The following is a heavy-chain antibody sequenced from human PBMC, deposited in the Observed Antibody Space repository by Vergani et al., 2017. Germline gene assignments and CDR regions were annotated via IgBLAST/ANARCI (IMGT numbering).Heavy chain of an antibody. CDR1: GGSFSGYY. J-gene: IGHJ6*02. CDR3: ARVRYSSSTYGMDV. CDR2: INHSGST. Sequence: QVQLQQWGAGLLKPSETLSLTCAVYGGSFSGYYWSWIRQPPGKGLEWIGEINHSGSTNYNPSLKSRVTISVDTSKNQFSLKLSAVTAADTAVYYCARVRYSSSTYGMDVWGQGTTVTVSS. V-gene: IGHV4-34*01. D-gene: IGHD6-6*01.